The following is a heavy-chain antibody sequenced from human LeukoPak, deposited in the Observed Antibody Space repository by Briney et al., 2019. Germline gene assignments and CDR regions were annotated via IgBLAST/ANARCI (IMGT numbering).Heavy chain of an antibody. D-gene: IGHD5-18*01. J-gene: IGHJ4*02. CDR3: TRWIQLWTYFDY. CDR2: IRSKAYGGTT. CDR1: GFTFGETW. Sequence: GGSLRLSCVGSGFTFGETWMSWVRQAPGKGLEWVGFIRSKAYGGTTEYAASVKGRFTISRDDSKSIAYLQMNSLKTEDTAVYYCTRWIQLWTYFDYWGQGTLVTVSS. V-gene: IGHV3-49*04.